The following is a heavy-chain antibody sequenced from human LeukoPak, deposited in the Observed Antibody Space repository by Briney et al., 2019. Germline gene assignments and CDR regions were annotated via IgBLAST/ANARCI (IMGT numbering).Heavy chain of an antibody. CDR3: AKDSTSRGENWFDP. D-gene: IGHD3-16*01. V-gene: IGHV3-23*01. CDR2: ISGSGGST. J-gene: IGHJ5*02. Sequence: GGSLRLSCAASGFTFGSYAMSWVRQAPGKGPEWVSAISGSGGSTYYADSVKGRFTISRDNSKNTLYLQMNSLRAEDTAVYYCAKDSTSRGENWFDPWGQGTLVTVSS. CDR1: GFTFGSYA.